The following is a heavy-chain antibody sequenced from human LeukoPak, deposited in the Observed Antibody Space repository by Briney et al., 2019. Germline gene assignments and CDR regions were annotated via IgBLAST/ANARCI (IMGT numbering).Heavy chain of an antibody. CDR3: ARGDYDFWSGSHDPFDI. V-gene: IGHV4-59*01. J-gene: IGHJ3*02. CDR1: GDSITSYY. Sequence: SETLSLTCSVFGDSITSYYWNWIRQPPGKALEWIGYISYSGSTNYNPSLKCRVTMSSDTSKNQFSLKLKSVTAADTAVYFCARGDYDFWSGSHDPFDIWGXGXXVTVSS. CDR2: ISYSGST. D-gene: IGHD3-3*01.